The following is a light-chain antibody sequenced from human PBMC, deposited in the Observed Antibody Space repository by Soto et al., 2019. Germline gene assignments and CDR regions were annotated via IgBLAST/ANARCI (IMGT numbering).Light chain of an antibody. CDR3: SSYTSSSTLDV. CDR1: SSDFGGYNY. J-gene: IGLJ1*01. V-gene: IGLV2-14*01. Sequence: HSAGTQPASVNGAAVQWSTISCTRTSSDFGGYNYVSWYQQHPGKAPKLMIYDVSNRPSGVSNRFSGSKSGNTASLTISGLQAEDEADYYCSSYTSSSTLDVFGTGTQLTVL. CDR2: DVS.